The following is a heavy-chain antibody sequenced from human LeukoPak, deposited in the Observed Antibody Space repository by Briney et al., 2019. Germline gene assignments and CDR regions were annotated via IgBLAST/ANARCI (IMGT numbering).Heavy chain of an antibody. D-gene: IGHD3-9*01. J-gene: IGHJ4*02. CDR1: GFTFSSYA. V-gene: IGHV3-23*01. CDR3: ANAPGGYFDWLHTLDY. CDR2: ISGSGGST. Sequence: PGGSLRLSCAASGFTFSSYAMSWLRQAPGKALEWVSAISGSGGSTYYADSVKGRFTISRDNSKNTLYLQMNSLRAEDTAVYYCANAPGGYFDWLHTLDYWGQGTLVTVSS.